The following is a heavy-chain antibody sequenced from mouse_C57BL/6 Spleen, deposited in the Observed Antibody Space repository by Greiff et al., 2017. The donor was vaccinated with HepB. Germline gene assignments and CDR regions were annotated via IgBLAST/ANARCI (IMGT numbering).Heavy chain of an antibody. Sequence: QVQLKQPGAELVRPGSSVKLSCKASGYTFTSYWMDWVKQRPGQGLEWIGNIYPSDSETHYNQKFKDKATLTVDKSSSTAYMQLSSLTSEDSAVYYCARLGTTVAGPFDYWGQGTTLTVSS. CDR2: IYPSDSET. CDR3: ARLGTTVAGPFDY. D-gene: IGHD1-1*01. J-gene: IGHJ2*01. V-gene: IGHV1-61*01. CDR1: GYTFTSYW.